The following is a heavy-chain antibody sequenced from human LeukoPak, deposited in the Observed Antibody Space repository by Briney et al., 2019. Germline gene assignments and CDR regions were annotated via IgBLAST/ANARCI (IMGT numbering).Heavy chain of an antibody. Sequence: SETLSLTCTVSGGSISSYYWSWIRQPAGKGLEWIGRIYTSGSTNYNPSLKSRVTTSVDTSKNQFSLKLSSVTAADTAVYYCARAGYCSSTSCYFQGYYYYYMDVWGKGTTVTVSS. D-gene: IGHD2-2*01. CDR1: GGSISSYY. V-gene: IGHV4-4*07. CDR2: IYTSGST. CDR3: ARAGYCSSTSCYFQGYYYYYMDV. J-gene: IGHJ6*03.